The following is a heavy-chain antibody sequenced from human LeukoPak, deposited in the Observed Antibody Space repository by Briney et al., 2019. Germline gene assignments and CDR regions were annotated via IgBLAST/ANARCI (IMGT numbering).Heavy chain of an antibody. V-gene: IGHV4-34*01. CDR1: GGSFSGYY. D-gene: IGHD3-22*01. Sequence: SETLSLTCAVYGGSFSGYYWSWIRQSPGEGLEWMGEINHSGSTNYNPSLKSRVTISVDTSKNQFSLKLSSVTAADTAVYYCARESGRPAYYYDSSGYYPPHYYMDVWGKGTTVTISS. CDR3: ARESGRPAYYYDSSGYYPPHYYMDV. CDR2: INHSGST. J-gene: IGHJ6*03.